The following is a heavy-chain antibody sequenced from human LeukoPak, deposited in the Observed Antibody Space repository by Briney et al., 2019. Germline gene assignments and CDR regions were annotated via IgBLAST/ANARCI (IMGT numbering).Heavy chain of an antibody. D-gene: IGHD1-1*01. V-gene: IGHV1-69*04. Sequence: SVKVSCKASGGTFSSYAISWVRQAPGQGLEWMGRIIPIFGIAIYAQKFQGRVTITADKSTSTAYMELSSLRSEDTAVYYCARDRGTGTSEGGIDYWGQGTLVTVSS. CDR3: ARDRGTGTSEGGIDY. CDR1: GGTFSSYA. CDR2: IIPIFGIA. J-gene: IGHJ4*02.